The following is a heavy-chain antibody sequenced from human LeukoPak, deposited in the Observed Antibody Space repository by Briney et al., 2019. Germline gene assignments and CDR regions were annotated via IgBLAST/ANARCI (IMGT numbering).Heavy chain of an antibody. D-gene: IGHD1-1*01. CDR2: INPSGGST. CDR1: VYTFTNYY. J-gene: IGHJ6*04. Sequence: ASVTVSFMSSVYTFTNYYIHWVRQAPGQGREGMGIINPSGGSTSYAQKFQGRVTMTRDTSTSTVYMELSSLRSEDTAVYYCARDQEAGTPGVWGKGTTVTVSS. V-gene: IGHV1-46*01. CDR3: ARDQEAGTPGV.